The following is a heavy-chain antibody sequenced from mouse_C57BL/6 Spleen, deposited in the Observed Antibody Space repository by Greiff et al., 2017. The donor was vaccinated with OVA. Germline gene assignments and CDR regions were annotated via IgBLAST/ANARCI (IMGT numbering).Heavy chain of an antibody. Sequence: DVQLVESGGGLVQPGGSLSLSCAASGFTFTDYYMSWVRQPPGKALEWLGFIRNKANGYTTEYSASVKGRFTISRANSQSILYLQKNALRAEDSATYYWARYVSSGYEDYAMTGWGQGTSVTVSA. CDR2: IRNKANGYTT. CDR3: ARYVSSGYEDYAMTG. CDR1: GFTFTDYY. V-gene: IGHV7-3*01. D-gene: IGHD3-2*02. J-gene: IGHJ4*01.